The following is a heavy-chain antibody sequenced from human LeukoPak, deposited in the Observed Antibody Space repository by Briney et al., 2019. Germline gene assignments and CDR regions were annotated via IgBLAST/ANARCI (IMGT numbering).Heavy chain of an antibody. Sequence: GGSLRLSCAASGFTFDDYGMSWVRQAPGKGLEWVSVTYSGGSTYYADSVKGRFTISRDNSKNTLFLQMNSLRAEDTAVYYCAKDKSRYYYDSSGFDYWGQGTLVTVSS. CDR1: GFTFDDYG. CDR2: TYSGGST. J-gene: IGHJ4*02. V-gene: IGHV3-53*01. CDR3: AKDKSRYYYDSSGFDY. D-gene: IGHD3-22*01.